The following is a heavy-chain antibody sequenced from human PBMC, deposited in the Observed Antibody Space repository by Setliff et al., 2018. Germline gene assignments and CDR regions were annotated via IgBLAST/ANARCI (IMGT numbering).Heavy chain of an antibody. Sequence: ASVKVSCKASGYTFSNYGISWVRQAPGQGLEWMGWISAYNGYIIYAQKLQGRVTMTTVTSTSTAYMELSSLTSADTAVYYCAREGVDTRSSTDYRYYMDVWGKGTTVTVSS. CDR1: GYTFSNYG. CDR2: ISAYNGYI. V-gene: IGHV1-18*01. D-gene: IGHD5-18*01. J-gene: IGHJ6*03. CDR3: AREGVDTRSSTDYRYYMDV.